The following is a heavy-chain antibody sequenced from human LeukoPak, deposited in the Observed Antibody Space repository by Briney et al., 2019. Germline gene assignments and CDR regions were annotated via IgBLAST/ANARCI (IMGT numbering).Heavy chain of an antibody. CDR3: ARSRRSWSTFDY. Sequence: SETLSLTCTVSGDSISHYYWTWIRQPPGKGLEWIGSIYHSGSTYYNPSLKSRVTISVDTSKNQFSLKLTSVTAADTAVYYCARSRRSWSTFDYWGQGTLVTVSS. CDR1: GDSISHYY. D-gene: IGHD6-13*01. J-gene: IGHJ4*02. V-gene: IGHV4-38-2*02. CDR2: IYHSGST.